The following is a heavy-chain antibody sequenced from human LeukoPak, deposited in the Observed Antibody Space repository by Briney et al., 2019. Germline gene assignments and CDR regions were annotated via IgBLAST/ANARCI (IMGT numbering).Heavy chain of an antibody. CDR2: ISAYNGNT. J-gene: IGHJ4*02. D-gene: IGHD3-10*01. CDR1: GYTFTSYG. Sequence: ASVKVSCKASGYTFTSYGISWVRQAPGQGLEWMGWISAYNGNTNYAQKLQGRVTMTTDTSTSTAYMGLRSLRSDDTAVYYCARDGRGLLWFGETFDYWGQGTLVTVSS. V-gene: IGHV1-18*01. CDR3: ARDGRGLLWFGETFDY.